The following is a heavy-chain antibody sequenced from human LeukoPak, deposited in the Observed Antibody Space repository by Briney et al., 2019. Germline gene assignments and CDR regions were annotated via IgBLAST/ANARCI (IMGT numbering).Heavy chain of an antibody. CDR1: GFTFSSYA. CDR3: AKDLTYYYDSTGYYFDY. J-gene: IGHJ4*02. D-gene: IGHD3-22*01. Sequence: GGSLRLSCAASGFTFSSYAMSWVRQAPGKGLEWVSAISGSGGSTYYADSVKGRFTISRDNSKNTLYLQMNSLRAEDTAVYYCAKDLTYYYDSTGYYFDYWGQGTLVAVSS. V-gene: IGHV3-23*01. CDR2: ISGSGGST.